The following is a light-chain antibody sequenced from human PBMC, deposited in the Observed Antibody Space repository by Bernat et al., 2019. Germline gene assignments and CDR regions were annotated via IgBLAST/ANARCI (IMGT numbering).Light chain of an antibody. J-gene: IGKJ5*01. CDR1: QNVLSAS. CDR3: QHYGPSPEIT. V-gene: IGKV3-20*01. CDR2: ATS. Sequence: IVLTQSPGTLSLSPGETATLSCRAGQNVLSASIAWYQHRPGQPPRLLIYATSTWAACTPARFSGSGSGTDFTLTIGSLEPEDFAVYYCQHYGPSPEITFGQGTRLEIK.